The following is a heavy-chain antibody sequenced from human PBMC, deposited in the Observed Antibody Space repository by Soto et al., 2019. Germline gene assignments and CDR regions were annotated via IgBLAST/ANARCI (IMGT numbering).Heavy chain of an antibody. CDR1: GFPFTSYG. CDR2: ISYDGTNK. Sequence: QVQLVESGGGVVQPGRSLRLSCAASGFPFTSYGMHWVREGPGKGLEWLAVISYDGTNKFYADSVKGRFTISRDNSKNTLYLQMNSLRPDDTALYYCVGGQFYFDYLGQGTLVIVSS. J-gene: IGHJ4*02. V-gene: IGHV3-30*03. D-gene: IGHD3-10*01. CDR3: VGGQFYFDY.